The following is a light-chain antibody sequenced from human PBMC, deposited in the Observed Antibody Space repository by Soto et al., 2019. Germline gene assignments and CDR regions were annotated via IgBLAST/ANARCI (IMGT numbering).Light chain of an antibody. CDR1: TNDIGAFNY. Sequence: QSALTQPASVSGSPGQSITISCTGTTNDIGAFNYVSWYHQHPGKAPKLILYEVTNRPSGVSNRFSGSKSGNTASLTISGLQAEDEADYYCSSYTSTSTRGFGGGTKVTVL. CDR3: SSYTSTSTRG. CDR2: EVT. J-gene: IGLJ2*01. V-gene: IGLV2-14*01.